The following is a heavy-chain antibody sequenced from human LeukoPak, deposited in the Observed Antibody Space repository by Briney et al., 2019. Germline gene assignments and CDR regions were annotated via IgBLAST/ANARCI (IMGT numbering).Heavy chain of an antibody. Sequence: PGGSLRLSCAASGFTFSSYEMNWVRQAPGKGLEWVSYISSSGSTIYYADSVKGRFTISRDNAKNSLYLQMNSLRAEDTAVYYCATTYSYGSGSYYEELEGHDYWGQGTLVTVSS. CDR1: GFTFSSYE. CDR2: ISSSGSTI. J-gene: IGHJ4*02. CDR3: ATTYSYGSGSYYEELEGHDY. D-gene: IGHD3-10*01. V-gene: IGHV3-48*03.